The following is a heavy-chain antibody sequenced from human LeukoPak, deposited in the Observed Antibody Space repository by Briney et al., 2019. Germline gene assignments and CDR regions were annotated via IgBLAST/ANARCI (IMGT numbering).Heavy chain of an antibody. CDR2: ISAYNGNT. J-gene: IGHJ4*02. V-gene: IGHV1-18*01. Sequence: GASVKVSCKASGYTFTSYGISWVRQAPGQGLEWMGWISAYNGNTNYAQKFQGRVTITADESTSTAYMELSSLRSEDTAVYYCARDKYTAMGHFDYWGQGTLVTVSS. CDR3: ARDKYTAMGHFDY. D-gene: IGHD5-18*01. CDR1: GYTFTSYG.